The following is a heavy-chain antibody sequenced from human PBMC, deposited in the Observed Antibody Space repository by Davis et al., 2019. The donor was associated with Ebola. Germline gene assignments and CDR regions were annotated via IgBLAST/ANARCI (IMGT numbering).Heavy chain of an antibody. CDR2: ISWNSRHK. V-gene: IGHV3-9*01. CDR3: VKNKTVAVVPATHAAFDM. CDR1: GFTFSSYA. Sequence: SLKISCAASGFTFSSYAMAWVRQAPGKGLDWVAGISWNSRHKVYEDSMKGRSAISRDNARNSLFLEMNSLRAEDTALYYCVKNKTVAVVPATHAAFDMWGQGTLVTVSS. D-gene: IGHD4-23*01. J-gene: IGHJ4*02.